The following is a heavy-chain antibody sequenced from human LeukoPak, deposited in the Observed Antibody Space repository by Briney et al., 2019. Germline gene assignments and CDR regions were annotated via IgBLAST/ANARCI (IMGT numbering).Heavy chain of an antibody. Sequence: SETLSLTCTVSGGSISSYYWSWIRQPPGKGLEWIGYIYYTGSTTYNPSVKSRITISLDTSKKQISLKLRSVTAADTAVYYCARERGVAGGYYFDYWGQGTLVTVSS. CDR3: ARERGVAGGYYFDY. V-gene: IGHV4-59*12. CDR1: GGSISSYY. CDR2: IYYTGST. J-gene: IGHJ4*02. D-gene: IGHD2-15*01.